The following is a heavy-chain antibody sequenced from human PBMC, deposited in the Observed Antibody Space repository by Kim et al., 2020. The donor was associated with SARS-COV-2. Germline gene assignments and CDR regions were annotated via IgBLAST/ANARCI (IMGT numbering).Heavy chain of an antibody. D-gene: IGHD3-9*01. CDR1: GLTFSSYG. J-gene: IGHJ4*02. CDR3: AKDPGPYYDILTGYYTHFDY. V-gene: IGHV3-33*06. Sequence: GGSLRLSCAASGLTFSSYGMHWVRQAPGKGLEWVAVIWYDGSNKYYTDSVKGRFTISRDNPKNTLYLQMNSLRAEDTAVYYCAKDPGPYYDILTGYYTHFDYWGQGTLVTVSS. CDR2: IWYDGSNK.